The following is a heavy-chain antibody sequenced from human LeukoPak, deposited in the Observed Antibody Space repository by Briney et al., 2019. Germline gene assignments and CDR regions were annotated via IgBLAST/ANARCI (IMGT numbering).Heavy chain of an antibody. CDR1: GFTFSSYS. CDR3: ARGGSYTRY. D-gene: IGHD4-11*01. J-gene: IGHJ4*02. CDR2: ISSSSSTI. V-gene: IGHV3-48*01. Sequence: PGGSLRLSCAASGFTFSSYSMNWVRQAPGKGLEWVSYISSSSSTIYYADSVKGRFTISRDNAKNSLYLQMNSLRAEDTAVYYCARGGSYTRYWGQGTLVTVSS.